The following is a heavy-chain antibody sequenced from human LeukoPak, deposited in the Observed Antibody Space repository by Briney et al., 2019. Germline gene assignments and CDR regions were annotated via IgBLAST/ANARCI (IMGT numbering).Heavy chain of an antibody. Sequence: GASVKVSCKASGGTFSSFAISWVRQAPGQGLEWMGGIIPIFGTANYAQKFQGRVTITADESTSTAYLELSSLRSEDTAVYYCARGLPDYYYYDSSGYSYYFDYWGQGTLVTVSS. CDR3: ARGLPDYYYYDSSGYSYYFDY. V-gene: IGHV1-69*13. CDR2: IIPIFGTA. CDR1: GGTFSSFA. D-gene: IGHD3-22*01. J-gene: IGHJ4*02.